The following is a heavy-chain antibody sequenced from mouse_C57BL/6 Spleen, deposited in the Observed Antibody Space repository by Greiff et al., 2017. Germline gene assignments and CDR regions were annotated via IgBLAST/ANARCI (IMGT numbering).Heavy chain of an antibody. J-gene: IGHJ3*01. Sequence: VQLQQSGAELVRPGTSVKVSCKASGYAFTNYLIEWVKQRPGQGLEWIGVINPGSGGTKYNEKFKGKATMTAAKSSSTAYMQLSSLTSEDSAVYFWAYGAGFAYWGQGTLVTVSA. V-gene: IGHV1-54*01. D-gene: IGHD1-1*01. CDR2: INPGSGGT. CDR1: GYAFTNYL. CDR3: AYGAGFAY.